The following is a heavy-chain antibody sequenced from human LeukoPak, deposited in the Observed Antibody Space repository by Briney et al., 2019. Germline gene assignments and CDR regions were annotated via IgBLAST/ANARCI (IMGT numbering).Heavy chain of an antibody. J-gene: IGHJ4*02. CDR1: GYTFTTYD. D-gene: IGHD3-22*01. CDR3: ARGFSDYDGSDYAFSYY. V-gene: IGHV1-8*01. Sequence: ASVKVSCKASGYTFTTYDLTWVRQATGQGLEWMGWMNPSSGDTGCAQKFQGRVTLTRDTSISTAYMELGSLRSEDTAVYYCARGFSDYDGSDYAFSYYWGQGTLVTVSS. CDR2: MNPSSGDT.